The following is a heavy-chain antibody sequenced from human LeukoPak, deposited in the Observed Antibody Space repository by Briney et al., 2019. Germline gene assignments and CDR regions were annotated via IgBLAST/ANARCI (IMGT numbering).Heavy chain of an antibody. CDR1: GFTFSSHW. CDR3: VRGIDS. J-gene: IGHJ5*01. V-gene: IGHV3-7*04. CDR2: INPEGSVT. Sequence: GGSLRLSCVASGFTFSSHWMSWVRQAPGKGLEWVADINPEGSVTDYVDSVKGRFTISRDSAWNSLYLQMNGLRAADTALYYCVRGIDSWGRGTLVTVSS.